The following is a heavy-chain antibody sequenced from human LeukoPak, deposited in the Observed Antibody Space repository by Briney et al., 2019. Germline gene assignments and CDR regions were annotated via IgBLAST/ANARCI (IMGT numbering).Heavy chain of an antibody. D-gene: IGHD3-16*01. V-gene: IGHV3-21*01. CDR3: ARDVTSSSPRSYYFDY. CDR2: ISSSSSYI. CDR1: GFTFSSYS. Sequence: GGSLRLSCAASGFTFSSYSMNWVRQAPGKGLGWVSSISSSSSYIYYADSVKGRFTISRDNAKNSLYLQMNSLRAEDTAVYYCARDVTSSSPRSYYFDYWGQGTLVTVSS. J-gene: IGHJ4*02.